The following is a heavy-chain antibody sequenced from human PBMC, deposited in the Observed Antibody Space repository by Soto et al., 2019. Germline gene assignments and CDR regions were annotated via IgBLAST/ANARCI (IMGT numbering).Heavy chain of an antibody. CDR1: GFTFSSYS. J-gene: IGHJ4*02. CDR2: ISSSSSYI. V-gene: IGHV3-21*01. Sequence: EVQLVESGGGLVQPGGSLRLSCAASGFTFSSYSMNWVRQAPGKGLEWVSSISSSSSYIYYADSVKGRFTISRDNAKNSLYLQMNSLRAEDTAVYYCAREGLYSSGWYNYWGQGTLVTVSS. CDR3: AREGLYSSGWYNY. D-gene: IGHD6-19*01.